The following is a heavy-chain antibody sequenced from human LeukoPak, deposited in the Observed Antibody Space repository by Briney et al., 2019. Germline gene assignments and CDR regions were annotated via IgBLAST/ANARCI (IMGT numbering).Heavy chain of an antibody. CDR2: ISAYNGNT. D-gene: IGHD3-9*01. Sequence: ASVTVCFTASGYIFTTYGISLVRQAPGQGLERVGWISAYNGNTNYAQKLQGRVTMTTDTSTSTAYMELRSLRSDDTAVYYCARDPLRYFDWLLSPDSFDICGQGTMVTVSS. CDR1: GYIFTTYG. CDR3: ARDPLRYFDWLLSPDSFDI. J-gene: IGHJ3*02. V-gene: IGHV1-18*01.